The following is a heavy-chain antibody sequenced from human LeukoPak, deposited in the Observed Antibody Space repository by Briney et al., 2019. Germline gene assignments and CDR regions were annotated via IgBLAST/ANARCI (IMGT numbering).Heavy chain of an antibody. V-gene: IGHV4-39*02. J-gene: IGHJ4*02. D-gene: IGHD6-13*01. Sequence: PSETLTLTCTDSGGSNSSRSHYWAWIRQPPEKGLEWIGSIYYDGGTFYSPSLESRVTISVDTSRNQFSLKLTSVTVADTAVYYCAREEASAGDYWGQGTLVTVSS. CDR1: GGSNSSRSHY. CDR3: AREEASAGDY. CDR2: IYYDGGT.